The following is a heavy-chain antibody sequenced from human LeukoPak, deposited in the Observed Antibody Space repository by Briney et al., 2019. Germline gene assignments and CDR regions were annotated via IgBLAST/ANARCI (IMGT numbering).Heavy chain of an antibody. CDR2: IYYTGST. CDR3: ARETRGFDP. V-gene: IGHV4-59*02. J-gene: IGHJ5*02. Sequence: PSETLSLTCSVSGGSVSSNYWSWIRQAPGKGLEWIGYIYYTGSTNYNPSLKSRVTISVDTSKNQSSLKLCSVTAADTAVYYCARETRGFDPWGQGTLVTVSS. D-gene: IGHD3-10*01. CDR1: GGSVSSNY.